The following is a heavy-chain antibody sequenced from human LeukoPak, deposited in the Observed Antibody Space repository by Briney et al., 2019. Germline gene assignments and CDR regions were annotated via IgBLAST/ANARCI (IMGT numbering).Heavy chain of an antibody. Sequence: SETLSLTCTVSGGSISSSSYYWGWIRQPPGKGLEWIGSIYYSGSTYYNPSLKSRVTISVDTSKNQFSLKLSSVTAADTAVYYCARVSDYVWGSYRLSASFDYWGQGTLVTVSS. CDR3: ARVSDYVWGSYRLSASFDY. CDR1: GGSISSSSYY. D-gene: IGHD3-16*02. J-gene: IGHJ4*02. V-gene: IGHV4-39*07. CDR2: IYYSGST.